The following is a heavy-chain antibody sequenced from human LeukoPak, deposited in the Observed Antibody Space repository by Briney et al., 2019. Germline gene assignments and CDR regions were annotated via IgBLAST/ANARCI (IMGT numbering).Heavy chain of an antibody. Sequence: GGSLRLSCAASEFTVSNKYISWVRQAPGKGLEWVSVIYSGGTEYYADSVKGRFTISRDNSKNTLYLQMNSLRAEDTAVYYCAKGLRYFDWYNDYWGQGTLVTVSS. J-gene: IGHJ4*02. V-gene: IGHV3-53*05. D-gene: IGHD3-9*01. CDR1: EFTVSNKY. CDR3: AKGLRYFDWYNDY. CDR2: IYSGGTE.